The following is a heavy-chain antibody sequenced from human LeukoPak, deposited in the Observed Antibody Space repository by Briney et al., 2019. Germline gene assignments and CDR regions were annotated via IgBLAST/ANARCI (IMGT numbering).Heavy chain of an antibody. D-gene: IGHD5-12*01. J-gene: IGHJ4*02. CDR1: GFTFSSYG. CDR2: ISYDGSNK. CDR3: AKDRPTWPIDY. Sequence: GGSLRLSCAASGFTFSSYGMHWVRQAPGKGLEWVAVISYDGSNKYYADSVKGRFTISRDNSKNTLYLQMNSLRAEDTAVYYCAKDRPTWPIDYWGQGTLVTVSS. V-gene: IGHV3-30*18.